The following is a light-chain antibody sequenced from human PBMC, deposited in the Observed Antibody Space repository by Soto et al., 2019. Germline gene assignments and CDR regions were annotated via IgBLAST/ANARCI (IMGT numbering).Light chain of an antibody. CDR3: QQYGSSPIL. CDR2: GAS. Sequence: EIVLTQSPGTLSLSPGERATLSCGASQSVNNNNLAWYQQKSGQTPRLLFYGASSRATGIPDRFGGRGSGTDFTLTISIREPEDFAVYYCQQYGSSPILFVQGTLLQIK. J-gene: IGKJ5*01. V-gene: IGKV3-20*01. CDR1: QSVNNNN.